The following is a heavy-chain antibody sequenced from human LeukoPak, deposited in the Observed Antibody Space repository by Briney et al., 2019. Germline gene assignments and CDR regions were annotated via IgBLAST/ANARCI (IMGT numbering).Heavy chain of an antibody. V-gene: IGHV4-28*03. CDR2: IHYSGSA. Sequence: PSETLSLTCGVSGYSISSSNWWGWIRQPPGKGLEWIGYIHYSGSAYYNPSLKSRVTMSVDTSKNQFSLKLNSVTAADTAVYYCARDLGPSRGFDYWGRGTLVTVSS. J-gene: IGHJ4*02. CDR1: GYSISSSNW. D-gene: IGHD3-10*01. CDR3: ARDLGPSRGFDY.